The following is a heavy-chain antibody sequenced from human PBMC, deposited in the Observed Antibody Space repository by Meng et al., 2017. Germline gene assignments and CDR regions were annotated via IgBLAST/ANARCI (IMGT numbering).Heavy chain of an antibody. D-gene: IGHD2-2*01. V-gene: IGHV1-46*01. J-gene: IGHJ4*02. CDR1: GYTFTSYY. Sequence: ASVKVSCKASGYTFTSYYMHWVRQAPGQGLEWMGIINPSGGSTSYAQKFQGRVTMTSDTSTSTVYMELSSLRSEDTAEYYCAREEYCSSTSCYDFDLWGQGTMVTVSS. CDR3: AREEYCSSTSCYDFDL. CDR2: INPSGGST.